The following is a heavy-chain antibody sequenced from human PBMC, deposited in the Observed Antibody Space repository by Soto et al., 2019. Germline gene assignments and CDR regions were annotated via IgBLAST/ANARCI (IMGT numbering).Heavy chain of an antibody. V-gene: IGHV3-30*18. Sequence: PGGSLRLSCAASGFTFSSYGMNWVRQAPGKVQEWVAVISYDGSNKYYADSVKGRFTISRDNSKNTLYLQMNSLRAEDTAVYYCAKGWVVTASSSAILGWFDPWGQGTLVTVSS. J-gene: IGHJ5*02. CDR2: ISYDGSNK. CDR3: AKGWVVTASSSAILGWFDP. CDR1: GFTFSSYG. D-gene: IGHD2-21*02.